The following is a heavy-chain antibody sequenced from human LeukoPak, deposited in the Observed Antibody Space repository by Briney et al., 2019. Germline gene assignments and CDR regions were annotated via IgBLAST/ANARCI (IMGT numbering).Heavy chain of an antibody. CDR2: MWYGGSNK. CDR3: AKDRISYYDSSGYPVGDY. J-gene: IGHJ4*02. CDR1: GFTFSSYG. V-gene: IGHV3-33*06. Sequence: PGGSLRLSCAASGFTFSSYGMHWVRQAPGKGLEWVAVMWYGGSNKYYADSVKGRFTISTDNSKNTLYLQMNSLRAEDTAVYYCAKDRISYYDSSGYPVGDYWGQGTLVTVSS. D-gene: IGHD3-22*01.